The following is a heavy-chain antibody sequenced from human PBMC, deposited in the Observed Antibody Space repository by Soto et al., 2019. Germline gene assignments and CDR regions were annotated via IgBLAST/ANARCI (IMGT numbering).Heavy chain of an antibody. Sequence: QVRLVESGGVVDQPGRSLTLYCEASGFSFGHYGMNWGRQAPGKGLEWVALTSYEGSKKYYGDSVKGRFTISRDNSRNTLYLQMSRLRMEDTAVYYCARDDREYSYGLYCYRDVWGRGTLVTVAS. V-gene: IGHV3-30*03. CDR1: GFSFGHYG. D-gene: IGHD5-18*01. CDR3: ARDDREYSYGLYCYRDV. CDR2: TSYEGSKK. J-gene: IGHJ2*01.